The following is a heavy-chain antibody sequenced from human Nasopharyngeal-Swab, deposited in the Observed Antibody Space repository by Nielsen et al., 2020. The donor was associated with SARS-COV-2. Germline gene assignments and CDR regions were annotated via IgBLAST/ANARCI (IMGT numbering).Heavy chain of an antibody. Sequence: LSLTCAASGFTFDDYAMHWVRQAPGKGLEWVSGISWNSGSIGYADSVKGRFTISRDNAKNSLYLQMNSLRAEDTALYYCAKDGSGSYYFDYWGQGTLVTVSS. J-gene: IGHJ4*02. CDR1: GFTFDDYA. CDR3: AKDGSGSYYFDY. CDR2: ISWNSGSI. D-gene: IGHD1-26*01. V-gene: IGHV3-9*01.